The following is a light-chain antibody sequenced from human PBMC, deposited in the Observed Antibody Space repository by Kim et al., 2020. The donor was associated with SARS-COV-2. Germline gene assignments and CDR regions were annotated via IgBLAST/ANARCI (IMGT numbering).Light chain of an antibody. CDR3: QQRGNWPLT. J-gene: IGKJ1*01. CDR2: DAI. CDR1: QSVGSS. V-gene: IGKV3-11*01. Sequence: LCAGERATLSCRASQSVGSSFVWYQQKPGQAPRLRIYDAISRATGIPARFSGSGSGTDFTLTISSLEPEDFAVYYCQQRGNWPLTFGQGTKVDIK.